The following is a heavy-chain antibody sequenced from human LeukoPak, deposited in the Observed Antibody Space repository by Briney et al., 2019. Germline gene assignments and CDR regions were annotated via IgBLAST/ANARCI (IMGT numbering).Heavy chain of an antibody. D-gene: IGHD3-22*01. Sequence: PSETLSLTCTVSGGSISSYYWSWIRQPPGKGLEWIGYIYYSGSTNYNPSLKSRVTISVDTSKNQFSLKLSSVTAADTAVYYCARESSSGYYGDYYYYMDVWGKGTTVTISS. CDR2: IYYSGST. J-gene: IGHJ6*03. V-gene: IGHV4-59*01. CDR1: GGSISSYY. CDR3: ARESSSGYYGDYYYYMDV.